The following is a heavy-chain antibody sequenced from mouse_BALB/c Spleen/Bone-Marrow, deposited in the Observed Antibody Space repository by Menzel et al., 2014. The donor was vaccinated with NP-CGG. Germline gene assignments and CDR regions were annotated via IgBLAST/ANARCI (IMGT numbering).Heavy chain of an antibody. CDR3: ARPHYYGSNAMDY. CDR2: INPDSSPI. CDR1: GFDFSRYW. V-gene: IGHV4-1*02. D-gene: IGHD1-2*01. Sequence: EVKLVESGGGLVQPEGSLKLSCAASGFDFSRYWMSWVRQAPGKGLEWIGEINPDSSPINYTPSLKDKFIISRDNAKNTLYLQMRKVRSEDTALYYCARPHYYGSNAMDYWGQGTSVTVSS. J-gene: IGHJ4*01.